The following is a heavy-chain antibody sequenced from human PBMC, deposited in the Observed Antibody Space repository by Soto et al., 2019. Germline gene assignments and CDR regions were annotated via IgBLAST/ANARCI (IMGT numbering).Heavy chain of an antibody. J-gene: IGHJ4*02. Sequence: SETLSLTCAVYGGSFSGYYWSWIRQPPGKGLEWIGEINHSGSTNYNPSLKSRVTISVDTSKNQFSLKLSSVTAADTAVYYCASKVADYWGQGTLVTVSS. D-gene: IGHD2-15*01. V-gene: IGHV4-34*01. CDR1: GGSFSGYY. CDR2: INHSGST. CDR3: ASKVADY.